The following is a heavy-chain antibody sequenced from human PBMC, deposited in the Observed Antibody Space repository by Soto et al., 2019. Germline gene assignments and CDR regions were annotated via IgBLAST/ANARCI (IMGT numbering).Heavy chain of an antibody. D-gene: IGHD5-12*01. CDR3: AKGYSGYDFLFYYYGMDV. Sequence: QVQLVESGGGVVQPGRSLRLSCAASGFTFSSYGMHWVRQAPGKGLEWVAVISYDGSNKYYADSVKGRFTISRDNSKNTXXLQMNSLRAEDTAVYYCAKGYSGYDFLFYYYGMDVWGQGTTVTVSS. V-gene: IGHV3-30*18. CDR1: GFTFSSYG. J-gene: IGHJ6*02. CDR2: ISYDGSNK.